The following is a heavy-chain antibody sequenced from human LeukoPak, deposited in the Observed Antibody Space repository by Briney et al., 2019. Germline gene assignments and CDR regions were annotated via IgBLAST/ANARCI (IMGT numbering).Heavy chain of an antibody. J-gene: IGHJ4*02. D-gene: IGHD4-17*01. CDR1: GFTFSSNV. Sequence: GGSLRLSCVASGFTFSSNVLNWVRQAPGKGLEWVSYISPGGTTIYYADSVKGRFTISRDNAKNSLYLQMNNLGAEDSAVYYCARDSTVTTSFDYWGQGTLVTVSS. V-gene: IGHV3-48*03. CDR3: ARDSTVTTSFDY. CDR2: ISPGGTTI.